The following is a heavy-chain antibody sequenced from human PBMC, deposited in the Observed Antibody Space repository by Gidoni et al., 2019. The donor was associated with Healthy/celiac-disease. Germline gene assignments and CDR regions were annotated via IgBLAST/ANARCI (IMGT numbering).Heavy chain of an antibody. Sequence: QVQLVQSGAEVKKPGASVKVSCKVSGYTLTELSMHWVRQAPGKGLEWMGGFDPEDGETIYAQKFQGRVTMTEDTSTDTAYMELSSLRSEDTAVYYCATVQALKYAISGYYAEYFQHWAPGHPGHRLL. CDR3: ATVQALKYAISGYYAEYFQH. CDR2: FDPEDGET. CDR1: GYTLTELS. J-gene: IGHJ1*01. V-gene: IGHV1-24*01. D-gene: IGHD3-22*01.